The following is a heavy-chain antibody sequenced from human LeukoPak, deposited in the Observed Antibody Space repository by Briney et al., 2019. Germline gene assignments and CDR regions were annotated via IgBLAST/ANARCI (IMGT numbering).Heavy chain of an antibody. CDR2: ISGSGGST. Sequence: PGGSLRLSCAASGFTFSSYAMSWVRQAPGQGLEWVSAISGSGGSTYYADSVKGRFTISRDNSKNTLYLQMNSLRAEDTAVYYCAKDIGVVPAANFDYWGQGTLVTVSS. V-gene: IGHV3-23*01. D-gene: IGHD2-2*01. J-gene: IGHJ4*02. CDR3: AKDIGVVPAANFDY. CDR1: GFTFSSYA.